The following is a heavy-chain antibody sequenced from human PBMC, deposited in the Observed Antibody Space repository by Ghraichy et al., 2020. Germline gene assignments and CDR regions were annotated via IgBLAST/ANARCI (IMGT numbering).Heavy chain of an antibody. J-gene: IGHJ4*02. CDR3: ARHMEGSWFVAGSYLDY. Sequence: SETLSLTCTVSGGSISSSSYYWGWIRQPPGKGLEWIGSIYYSGRTYYNPSLKSRVTISVDTSKNQFSLKLSSVTAADTAVYYCARHMEGSWFVAGSYLDYWGQGTLVTVSS. CDR2: IYYSGRT. V-gene: IGHV4-39*01. CDR1: GGSISSSSYY. D-gene: IGHD6-19*01.